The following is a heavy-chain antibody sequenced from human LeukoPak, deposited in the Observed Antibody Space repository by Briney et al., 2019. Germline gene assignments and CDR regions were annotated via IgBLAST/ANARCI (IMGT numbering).Heavy chain of an antibody. J-gene: IGHJ3*02. Sequence: GASVKVSCKASGYTFTSYGISWVRQAPGQGLEWMGWISAYNGNTNYAQKLQGRATMTTDTSTSTAYMELRSLRSDDTAVYYCARDRVEWELLGAFDIWGQGTMVTVSS. CDR3: ARDRVEWELLGAFDI. CDR1: GYTFTSYG. V-gene: IGHV1-18*01. CDR2: ISAYNGNT. D-gene: IGHD1-26*01.